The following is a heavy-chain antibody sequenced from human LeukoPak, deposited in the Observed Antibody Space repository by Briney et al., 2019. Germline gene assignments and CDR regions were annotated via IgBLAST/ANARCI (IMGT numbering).Heavy chain of an antibody. J-gene: IGHJ4*02. V-gene: IGHV3-30*02. CDR1: GFTFSSYG. CDR2: IRYDGNNK. Sequence: GGSLRLSCAASGFTFSSYGVHWVRQAPGKGLEWVAFIRYDGNNKHYTDSVKGRFTISRDNSKNTPYLQMNSLRAEDTAVYYCAKDRYGDFLGFDYWGQGTLVTVSS. CDR3: AKDRYGDFLGFDY. D-gene: IGHD4-17*01.